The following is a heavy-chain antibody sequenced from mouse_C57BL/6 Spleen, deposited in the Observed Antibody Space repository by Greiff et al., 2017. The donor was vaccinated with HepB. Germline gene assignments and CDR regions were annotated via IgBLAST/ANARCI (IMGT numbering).Heavy chain of an antibody. J-gene: IGHJ4*01. CDR1: GFTFSDYG. CDR2: ISSGSSTI. V-gene: IGHV5-17*01. CDR3: ARDSYSNYDAMDY. D-gene: IGHD2-5*01. Sequence: EVKLMESGGGLVKPGGSLKLSCAASGFTFSDYGMHWVRQAPEKGLEWVAYISSGSSTIYYADTVKGRFTISRDNAKNTLFLQMTSLRSEDTAMYYCARDSYSNYDAMDYWGQRTSVTVSS.